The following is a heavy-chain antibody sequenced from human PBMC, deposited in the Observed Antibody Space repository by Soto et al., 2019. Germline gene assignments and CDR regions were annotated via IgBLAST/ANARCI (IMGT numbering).Heavy chain of an antibody. D-gene: IGHD1-26*01. Sequence: VQLLESGGGLVQPGGSLRLSCAASGFTFSNYAMSWVRQAPGKGPEWVSGIGGGGDDRYYADSVKGRFTMSRDNSKGTLFLQLNSLRADDTAIYYCAKDRMSYNGVWDPFDIWGQGTMVTVSS. J-gene: IGHJ3*02. CDR1: GFTFSNYA. CDR3: AKDRMSYNGVWDPFDI. CDR2: IGGGGDDR. V-gene: IGHV3-23*01.